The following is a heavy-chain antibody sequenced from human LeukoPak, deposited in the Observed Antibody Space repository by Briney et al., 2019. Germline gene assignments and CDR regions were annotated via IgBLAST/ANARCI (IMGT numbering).Heavy chain of an antibody. Sequence: SETLSLTCTVSGYSISSGYYWGWIRQPPGKGLEWIGSIYHSGSTYYNPSLKSRVTISVDTSKNQFSLKLSSVTAADTAVYYCARDHTGIAAAGSDYWGQGTLVTVSS. CDR1: GYSISSGYY. CDR2: IYHSGST. CDR3: ARDHTGIAAAGSDY. V-gene: IGHV4-38-2*02. J-gene: IGHJ4*02. D-gene: IGHD6-13*01.